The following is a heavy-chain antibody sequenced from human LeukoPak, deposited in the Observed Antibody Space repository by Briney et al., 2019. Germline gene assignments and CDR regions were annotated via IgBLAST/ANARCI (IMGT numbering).Heavy chain of an antibody. D-gene: IGHD5-12*01. V-gene: IGHV1-69*05. Sequence: SAKVSCKASGGTFSSYAISWVRQAPGQGLEWMGGIIPIFGTANYAQKFQGRVTITTDESTSTAYMELSSLRSEDTAVYYCARVGGYGPRNYYFDYWGQGTLVTVSS. J-gene: IGHJ4*02. CDR2: IIPIFGTA. CDR1: GGTFSSYA. CDR3: ARVGGYGPRNYYFDY.